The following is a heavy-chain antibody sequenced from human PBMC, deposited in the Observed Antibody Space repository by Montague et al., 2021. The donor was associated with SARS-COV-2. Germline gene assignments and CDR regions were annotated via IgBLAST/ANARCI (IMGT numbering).Heavy chain of an antibody. V-gene: IGHV4-61*02. D-gene: IGHD2-2*01. J-gene: IGHJ6*03. Sequence: TLSLTCTVSGGSISTGSYYWSWIRQPAGKGLEWIGRFYTTGSTNYNPSLKSRVTISVDTSKKQFSLKLNSVTAADTAVYYCATGYDCSRTRCASRYYYIDVWGKGTTVTVAS. CDR3: ATGYDCSRTRCASRYYYIDV. CDR2: FYTTGST. CDR1: GGSISTGSYY.